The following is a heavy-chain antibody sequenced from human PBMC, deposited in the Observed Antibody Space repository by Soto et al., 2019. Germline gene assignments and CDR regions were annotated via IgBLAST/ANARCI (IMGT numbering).Heavy chain of an antibody. Sequence: LRLSCAASGFTVSNNYMTWVRQAPGQGLEWVSIIYSGGSTYYADSVEGRFAISRDNSDNTLYLQMDSLRAEDTAVYYCARDLGPHDFWSGSDYWYFDLWGRGTLVTVSS. CDR3: ARDLGPHDFWSGSDYWYFDL. D-gene: IGHD3-3*01. J-gene: IGHJ2*01. V-gene: IGHV3-53*01. CDR2: IYSGGST. CDR1: GFTVSNNY.